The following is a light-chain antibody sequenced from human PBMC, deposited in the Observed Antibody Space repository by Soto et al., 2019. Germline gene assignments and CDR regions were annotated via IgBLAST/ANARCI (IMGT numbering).Light chain of an antibody. J-gene: IGKJ4*01. CDR3: QQCDSTPQL. V-gene: IGKV1-39*01. Sequence: DIQMTQSPSSLSASVGDRVTITCRASQSINSHLNWYQKKPGKPPKLLIHTTSSLQSEVPSRVSGSGTGTDFTLTISSLQAEDLATYYCQQCDSTPQLFGGGTQWEI. CDR1: QSINSH. CDR2: TTS.